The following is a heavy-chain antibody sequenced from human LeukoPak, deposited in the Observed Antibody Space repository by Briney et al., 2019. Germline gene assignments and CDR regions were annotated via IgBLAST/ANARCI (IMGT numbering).Heavy chain of an antibody. CDR2: ISGSGGGT. D-gene: IGHD3-10*02. J-gene: IGHJ4*02. CDR3: ANLLERLNMFGDFRVNDY. V-gene: IGHV3-23*01. CDR1: GFTFSSYG. Sequence: SGGSLRLSCAASGFTFSSYGMSWVRQAPGKGLEWVSAISGSGGGTYYADSVKGRFTISRDNSKNTLYLQMNSLRAEDTAVYYCANLLERLNMFGDFRVNDYWGQGTLVTVSS.